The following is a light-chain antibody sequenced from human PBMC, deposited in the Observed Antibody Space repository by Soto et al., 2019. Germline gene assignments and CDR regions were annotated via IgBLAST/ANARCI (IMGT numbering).Light chain of an antibody. V-gene: IGKV1-27*01. CDR3: XXXXXXXXT. CDR1: QDISTY. Sequence: DIQMTQAPSSLSASVGDRVTITCRARQDISTYLAWYQQKPGKVPKLLISAAYPLQSGVPPRFSGSGSGTDFTLTISSLXPEXXXXXXXXXXXXXXXTFGGGTKVEIK. J-gene: IGKJ4*01. CDR2: AAY.